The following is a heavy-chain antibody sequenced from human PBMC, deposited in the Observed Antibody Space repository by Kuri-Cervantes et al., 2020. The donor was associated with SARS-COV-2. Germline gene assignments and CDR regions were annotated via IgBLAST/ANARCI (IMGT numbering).Heavy chain of an antibody. Sequence: SETLSLTYTVSGGSISSSSYYWGWIRQPPGKGLEWIGSIYYSGSTYYNPSLKSRVTISVDTSKNQFSLKLSSVTAADTAVYYCARDNVDYYYMDVWGKGTTVTVSS. V-gene: IGHV4-39*02. CDR1: GGSISSSSYY. CDR2: IYYSGST. J-gene: IGHJ6*03. D-gene: IGHD2-21*01. CDR3: ARDNVDYYYMDV.